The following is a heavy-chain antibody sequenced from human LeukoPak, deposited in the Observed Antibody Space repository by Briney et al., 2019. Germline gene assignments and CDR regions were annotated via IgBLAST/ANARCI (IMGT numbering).Heavy chain of an antibody. CDR1: GFTFNTYD. CDR2: LNGSGGRT. V-gene: IGHV3-23*01. J-gene: IGHJ4*02. Sequence: GGSLRLSCAASGFTFNTYDMNWVRQSPVQGLEWVSFLNGSGGRTYYADSLKGRFTISRDNSKNTVYLQMNTLRAEDTALYYCARGGTLVRGGDPFDYWGQGTLVTVSS. CDR3: ARGGTLVRGGDPFDY. D-gene: IGHD3-10*01.